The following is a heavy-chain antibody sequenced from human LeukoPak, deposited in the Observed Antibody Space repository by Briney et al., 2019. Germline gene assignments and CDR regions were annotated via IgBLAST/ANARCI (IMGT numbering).Heavy chain of an antibody. Sequence: ASVKVSCKASGYTFTGYYMRWVRQAPGQGLEWMGWINPNSGGTNYAQKFQGRVTMTRDTSISTAYMELSRLRSDDTAVYYCARGGYLAVYPEDYWGQGTLVTVSS. D-gene: IGHD2-2*02. J-gene: IGHJ4*02. V-gene: IGHV1-2*02. CDR1: GYTFTGYY. CDR2: INPNSGGT. CDR3: ARGGYLAVYPEDY.